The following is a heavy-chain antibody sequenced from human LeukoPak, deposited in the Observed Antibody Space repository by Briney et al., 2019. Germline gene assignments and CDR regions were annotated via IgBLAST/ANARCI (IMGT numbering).Heavy chain of an antibody. CDR1: GFTVSSNY. V-gene: IGHV3-53*01. D-gene: IGHD3-10*01. CDR2: IYSGGST. CDR3: AKDNNYGSGSYES. J-gene: IGHJ5*02. Sequence: PGGSLRLSCAASGFTVSSNYMSWVRQAPGKGLEWVSVIYSGGSTYYADSVKGRFTISRDNSKNTLYLQMNSLRAEDTAVYYCAKDNNYGSGSYESWGQGTLVTVSS.